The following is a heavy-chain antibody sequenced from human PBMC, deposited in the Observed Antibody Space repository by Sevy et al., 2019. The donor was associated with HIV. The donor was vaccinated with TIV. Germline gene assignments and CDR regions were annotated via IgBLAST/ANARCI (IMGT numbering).Heavy chain of an antibody. CDR2: IIPSSGGT. Sequence: ASVKVSCKASGYTFTGYYIHWVRQAPGQGLEWMGWIIPSSGGTNYGQKFLGRVTMTRDTSISTAYLELHRLTSDDTAVYYCTRRVYGSGTYLNDHWGQGTLVTVSS. CDR3: TRRVYGSGTYLNDH. J-gene: IGHJ4*02. D-gene: IGHD3-10*01. CDR1: GYTFTGYY. V-gene: IGHV1-2*02.